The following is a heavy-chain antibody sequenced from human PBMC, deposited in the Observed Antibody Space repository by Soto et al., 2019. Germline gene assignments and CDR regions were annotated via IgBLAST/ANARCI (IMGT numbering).Heavy chain of an antibody. V-gene: IGHV3-23*01. CDR3: AKATTNGGWFNPFDS. J-gene: IGHJ4*02. Sequence: GESLKISCEASGYIFVNYAMNWVRQAPGKGLEWVSGLSGSGTSTYYADSVKGRFTISRDNSRDTLSLQMNSLTADDTAVYYCAKATTNGGWFNPFDSWGQGALVTVSS. CDR1: GYIFVNYA. CDR2: LSGSGTST. D-gene: IGHD6-19*01.